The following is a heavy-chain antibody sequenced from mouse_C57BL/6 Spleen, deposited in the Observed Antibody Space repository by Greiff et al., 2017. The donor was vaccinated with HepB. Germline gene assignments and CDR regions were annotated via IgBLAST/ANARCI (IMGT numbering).Heavy chain of an antibody. CDR3: ARRVTPHSSWFAY. Sequence: EVQRVESGGGLVKPGGSLKLSCAASGFTFSDYGMHWVRQAPEKGLEWVAYISSGSSTIYYADTVKGRFTISRDNAKNTLFLQMTSLRSEDTAMYYCARRVTPHSSWFAYWGQGTLVTVSA. CDR2: ISSGSSTI. CDR1: GFTFSDYG. V-gene: IGHV5-17*01. D-gene: IGHD2-1*01. J-gene: IGHJ3*01.